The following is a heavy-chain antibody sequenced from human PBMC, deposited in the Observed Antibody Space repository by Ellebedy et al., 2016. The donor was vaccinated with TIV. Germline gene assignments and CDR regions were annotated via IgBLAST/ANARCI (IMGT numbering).Heavy chain of an antibody. J-gene: IGHJ4*02. CDR2: MKSKAKNYAT. V-gene: IGHV3-73*01. D-gene: IGHD3-10*01. CDR1: GLLFSAST. Sequence: PGGSLRPSCEPSGLLFSASTVHWVRQASGKGLEWVGQMKSKAKNYATAYQASVKGRFTISREDSQNTAYLQMNSLKTEDTAVYYCIRKSEIGGSGLCDYWGQGTLVTVSS. CDR3: IRKSEIGGSGLCDY.